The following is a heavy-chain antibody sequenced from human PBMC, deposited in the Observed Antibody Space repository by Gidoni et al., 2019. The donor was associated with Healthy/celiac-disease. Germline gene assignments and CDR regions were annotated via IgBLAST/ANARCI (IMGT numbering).Heavy chain of an antibody. CDR3: ARDPDKNRWTPCMDV. CDR1: GFTVSSNY. CDR2: IYSGGST. Sequence: EVQLVESGGGLVQPGGSLRLSCAASGFTVSSNYMSWVRQAPGKGLEWVSVIYSGGSTYYADSVKGRFTISRDNSKNTLYLQMNSLRAEDTAVYYCARDPDKNRWTPCMDVWGQGTTVTVSS. D-gene: IGHD1-1*01. J-gene: IGHJ6*02. V-gene: IGHV3-66*02.